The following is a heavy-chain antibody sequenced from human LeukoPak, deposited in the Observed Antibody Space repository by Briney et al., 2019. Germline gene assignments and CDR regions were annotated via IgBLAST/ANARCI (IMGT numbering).Heavy chain of an antibody. V-gene: IGHV3-9*01. J-gene: IGHJ6*02. CDR3: AKDTTSYYGSGTILDV. CDR1: GFTFDDYA. D-gene: IGHD3-10*01. Sequence: QTGGSLRLSCAASGFTFDDYAMHWVRQAPGKGLEWVSGISWNSGSIGYADSVKGRFTISRDNAKNSLYLQMNSLRTEDTALYYCAKDTTSYYGSGTILDVWGQGTTVTVSS. CDR2: ISWNSGSI.